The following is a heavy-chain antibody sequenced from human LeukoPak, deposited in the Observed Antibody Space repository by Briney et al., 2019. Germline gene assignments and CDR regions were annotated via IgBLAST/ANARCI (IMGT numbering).Heavy chain of an antibody. CDR3: ARGSSGSYYDFDY. V-gene: IGHV1-18*01. Sequence: ASVKVSCKASGYTFTSYGISWVRQAPGQGLEWMGVISAYNGNTNYAQKLQGRVTMTTDTSTGTADMELRSVRSADTAVYYCARGSSGSYYDFDYWGQGTLVTVSS. D-gene: IGHD3-10*01. CDR2: ISAYNGNT. CDR1: GYTFTSYG. J-gene: IGHJ4*02.